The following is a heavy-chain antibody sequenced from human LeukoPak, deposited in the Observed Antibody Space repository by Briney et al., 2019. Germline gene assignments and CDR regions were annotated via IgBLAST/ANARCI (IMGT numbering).Heavy chain of an antibody. CDR1: GFTFSSYG. D-gene: IGHD6-13*01. CDR2: IWYDGSNK. J-gene: IGHJ5*02. CDR3: ARDRVSSSSNWFDP. Sequence: PGGSLRLSCAASGFTFSSYGMHWVRQAPGKGLEWVAVIWYDGSNKYYADSVKGRFTISRDNAKNTLYLQMNSLRAEDRAVYYCARDRVSSSSNWFDPWGQGTLVTVSS. V-gene: IGHV3-33*01.